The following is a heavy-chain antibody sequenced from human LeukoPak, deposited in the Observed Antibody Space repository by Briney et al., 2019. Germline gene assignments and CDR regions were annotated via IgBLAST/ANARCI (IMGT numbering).Heavy chain of an antibody. CDR1: GFTFSRNA. CDR2: ISTSGTST. Sequence: WGSLSLSCAAYGFTFSRNAMSWVRQAPGKGLEWVSGISTSGTSTNYADSVKGRFTISRANSKTTLYLQMNSLTAEDTAVYYCAKRPGHFDYWGQGILVTVSS. V-gene: IGHV3-23*01. J-gene: IGHJ4*02. CDR3: AKRPGHFDY.